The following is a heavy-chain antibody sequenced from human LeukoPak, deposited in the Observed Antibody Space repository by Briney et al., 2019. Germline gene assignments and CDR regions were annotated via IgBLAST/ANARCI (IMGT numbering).Heavy chain of an antibody. CDR2: VCYNGTT. D-gene: IGHD3-3*01. Sequence: SETLSLTCSVSGDSISSYFWAWIRQPPGKGLEWIGYVCYNGTTNYNPSLRNRVAISIDTSKNQFSLKLNSATAADTAVYYCARETSESAYGYWGQGTLVTVSS. CDR1: GDSISSYF. J-gene: IGHJ4*02. CDR3: ARETSESAYGY. V-gene: IGHV4-59*01.